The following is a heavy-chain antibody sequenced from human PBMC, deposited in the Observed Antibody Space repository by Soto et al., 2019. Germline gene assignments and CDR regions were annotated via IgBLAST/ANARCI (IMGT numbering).Heavy chain of an antibody. CDR2: IKSKTDGGTT. J-gene: IGHJ6*02. CDR1: GFTFSNAW. D-gene: IGHD3-3*01. V-gene: IGHV3-15*07. Sequence: GSLRLSCAASGFTFSNAWMNWVRQAPGKGLEWVGRIKSKTDGGTTDYAAPVKGRFTISRDDSKNTLYLQMNSLKTEDTAVYYCTTDWPPNFWSGYYPLPGYGMDVWRQGTTVTVSS. CDR3: TTDWPPNFWSGYYPLPGYGMDV.